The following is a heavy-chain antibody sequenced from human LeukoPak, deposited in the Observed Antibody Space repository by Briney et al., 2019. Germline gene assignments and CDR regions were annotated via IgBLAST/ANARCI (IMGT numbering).Heavy chain of an antibody. Sequence: SETLSLTCTVPGGSISSYYWSWIRQPPGKGLEWIGYIYYSGSTNYNPSLKSRVTISVDTSKNQFSLKLSSVTAADTAVYYCAREAVAGASFDLWGRGTLVTVSS. CDR3: AREAVAGASFDL. CDR1: GGSISSYY. V-gene: IGHV4-59*08. D-gene: IGHD6-19*01. CDR2: IYYSGST. J-gene: IGHJ2*01.